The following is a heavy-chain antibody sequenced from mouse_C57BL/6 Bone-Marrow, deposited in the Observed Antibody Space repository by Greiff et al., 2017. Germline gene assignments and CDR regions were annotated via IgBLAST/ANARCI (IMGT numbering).Heavy chain of an antibody. CDR1: GFNIKDDY. CDR2: IDPENGDT. Sequence: EVQLQQSGAELVRPGASVKLSCTASGFNIKDDYMHWVKQRPEQGLEWIGWIDPENGDTEYASKFQGKATITADTSSNTAYLQLSSLTSEDTAVYYCTTRADGYYVWFAYWGQGTLVTVSA. J-gene: IGHJ3*01. CDR3: TTRADGYYVWFAY. D-gene: IGHD2-3*01. V-gene: IGHV14-4*01.